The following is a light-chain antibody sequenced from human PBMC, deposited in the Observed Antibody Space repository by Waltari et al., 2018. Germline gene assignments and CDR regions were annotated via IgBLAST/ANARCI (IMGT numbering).Light chain of an antibody. J-gene: IGKJ2*01. CDR2: DAS. Sequence: VVLTQSPGTLSLSPVDRAILSCRASQSLITSFSTYLAWYQQKPGQAPRLLIYDASSWATGNPDRFSGSGSGTDFTLTISKLEPEDFAVYYCQQYRSSPTTFGQGTKLEI. V-gene: IGKV3-20*01. CDR3: QQYRSSPTT. CDR1: QSLITSFSTY.